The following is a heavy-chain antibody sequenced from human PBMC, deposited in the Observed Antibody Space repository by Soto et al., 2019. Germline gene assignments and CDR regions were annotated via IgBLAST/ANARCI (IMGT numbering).Heavy chain of an antibody. CDR1: GGSISSYY. Sequence: PSETLSLTCTVSGGSISSYYWSWIRQPPGKGLEWIGYIYYSGSTNYNPSLKSRVTISVDTSKNQFSLKLSSVTAADTAVYYCARDTGSIAGPYYYGMDVWGQGTTVTVSS. V-gene: IGHV4-59*01. CDR3: ARDTGSIAGPYYYGMDV. D-gene: IGHD6-6*01. J-gene: IGHJ6*02. CDR2: IYYSGST.